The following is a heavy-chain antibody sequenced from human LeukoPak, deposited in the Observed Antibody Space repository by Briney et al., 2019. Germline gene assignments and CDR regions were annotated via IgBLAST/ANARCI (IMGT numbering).Heavy chain of an antibody. CDR2: FYYFGRI. V-gene: IGHV4-39*01. D-gene: IGHD2-2*02. CDR1: SDSITNSYYF. CDR3: ARHDSLYYMDV. Sequence: PSETLSLTCTVSSDSITNSYYFWGWIRQPPGKGLEWIGSFYYFGRIYYNQSLKSRVTLSGDTSKNQVSLTLSSVTAADTAVYYCARHDSLYYMDVWGTGTTV. J-gene: IGHJ6*03.